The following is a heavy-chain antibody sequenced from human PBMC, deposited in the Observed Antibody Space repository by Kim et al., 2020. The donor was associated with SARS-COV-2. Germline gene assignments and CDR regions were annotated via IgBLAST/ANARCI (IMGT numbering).Heavy chain of an antibody. J-gene: IGHJ6*02. CDR3: ARSQYQLLPNYYYGMDV. D-gene: IGHD2-2*01. Sequence: VKGRFTISRDNSKNTLYLQMNSLRAEDTAVYYCARSQYQLLPNYYYGMDVWGQGTTVTVSS. V-gene: IGHV3-30*01.